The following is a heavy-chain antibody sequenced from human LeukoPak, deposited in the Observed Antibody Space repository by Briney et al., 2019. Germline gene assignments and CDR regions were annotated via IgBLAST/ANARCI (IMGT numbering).Heavy chain of an antibody. V-gene: IGHV1-3*03. D-gene: IGHD1-26*01. CDR2: INAGNDNT. CDR3: ARGGVVGATFRGDAFDI. J-gene: IGHJ3*02. CDR1: GYTFTSYA. Sequence: SVKVSCKASGYTFTSYAMHWVRQAPGQRLEWMGWINAGNDNTKYSQEFQGRVTITRDTSASTAYMELSSLRSEDMAVYYCARGGVVGATFRGDAFDIWGQGTMVTVSS.